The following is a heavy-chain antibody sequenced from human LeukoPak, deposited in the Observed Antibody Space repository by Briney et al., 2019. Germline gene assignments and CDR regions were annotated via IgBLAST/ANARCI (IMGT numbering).Heavy chain of an antibody. Sequence: SETLSLTCAVYGGYFSGYYWSWIRQPPGKGLEWIGEINHSGSTNYNPSLKSRVTISVDTSKNQFSLKLSSVTAADTAVYYCARSDGYGLVDIRGQGTMVTVSS. CDR2: INHSGST. CDR1: GGYFSGYY. V-gene: IGHV4-34*01. J-gene: IGHJ3*02. CDR3: ARSDGYGLVDI. D-gene: IGHD3-10*01.